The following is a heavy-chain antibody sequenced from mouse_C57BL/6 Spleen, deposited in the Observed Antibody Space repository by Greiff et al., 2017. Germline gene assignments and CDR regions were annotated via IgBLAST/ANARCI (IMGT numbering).Heavy chain of an antibody. Sequence: EVQLVESGGGLVKPGGSLKLSCAASGFTFSSYAMSWVRQTPEKRLEWVATLSDGGSYTYYPANVKGRFTISRDNAKNNLYLQMSHLKSEDTAMDYCARDRGGNYFDYWGQGTTLTVSS. CDR2: LSDGGSYT. CDR3: ARDRGGNYFDY. CDR1: GFTFSSYA. J-gene: IGHJ2*01. V-gene: IGHV5-4*01. D-gene: IGHD1-1*02.